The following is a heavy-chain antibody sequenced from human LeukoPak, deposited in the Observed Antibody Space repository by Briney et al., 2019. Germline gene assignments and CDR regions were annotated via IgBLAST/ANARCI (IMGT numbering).Heavy chain of an antibody. V-gene: IGHV1-18*01. D-gene: IGHD2-15*01. J-gene: IGHJ4*02. CDR2: ISAYNGNT. CDR3: AREGSDCSGGSCYSVYYFDY. Sequence: ASVKVSCKASGYTFTSYGISWVRQAPGQGLEWMGWISAYNGNTNYAQELQGRVTMTTDTSTSTAYMELRSLRSDDTAVYYCAREGSDCSGGSCYSVYYFDYWGQGTLVTVSS. CDR1: GYTFTSYG.